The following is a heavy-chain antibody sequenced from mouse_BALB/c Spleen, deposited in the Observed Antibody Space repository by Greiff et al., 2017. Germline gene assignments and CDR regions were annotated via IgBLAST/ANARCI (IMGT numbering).Heavy chain of an antibody. D-gene: IGHD2-1*01. Sequence: EVQLVESGPSLVKPSQTLSLTCSVTGDSITSGYWNWIRKFPGNKLEYMGYISYSGSTYYNPSLKSRISITRDTSKNQYYLQLNSVTTEDTATYYCARRGGNYLYYAMDYWGQGTSVTVSS. V-gene: IGHV3-8*02. CDR1: GDSITSGY. J-gene: IGHJ4*01. CDR2: ISYSGST. CDR3: ARRGGNYLYYAMDY.